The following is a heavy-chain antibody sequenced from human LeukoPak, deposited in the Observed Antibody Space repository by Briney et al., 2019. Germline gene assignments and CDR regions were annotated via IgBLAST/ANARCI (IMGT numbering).Heavy chain of an antibody. CDR2: IQASGST. D-gene: IGHD6-19*01. V-gene: IGHV4-4*07. J-gene: IGHJ5*02. Sequence: SETLSLTCTVSGGSISSYYWSWIRQPAGKGLEWIGRIQASGSTIYNPSLKSRVTMSMDTSKNQFSLKVTSVTTADTAVYYCARDMAVAPYNWFDPWGQGTLVTVSS. CDR1: GGSISSYY. CDR3: ARDMAVAPYNWFDP.